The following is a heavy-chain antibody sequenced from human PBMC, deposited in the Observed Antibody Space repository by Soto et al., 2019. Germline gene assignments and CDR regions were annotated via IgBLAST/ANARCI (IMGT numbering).Heavy chain of an antibody. D-gene: IGHD3-22*01. J-gene: IGHJ5*02. CDR1: GGSILDSTYY. V-gene: IGHV4-39*01. CDR2: IFYSGGT. Sequence: QLLLQEWGSGQVKPSETLCLTCTVSGGSILDSTYYWAWIRPSPGKGLEWIGAIFYSGGTFYTPSLKCRVTMSVDTSNNQCSLKLSSVTAADTAVYYCARQASGYYYGWFDPWGQGTLVNVSS. CDR3: ARQASGYYYGWFDP.